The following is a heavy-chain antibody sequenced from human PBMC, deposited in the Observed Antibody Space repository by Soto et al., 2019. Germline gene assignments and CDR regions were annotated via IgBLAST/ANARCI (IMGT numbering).Heavy chain of an antibody. V-gene: IGHV3-7*01. J-gene: IGHJ3*01. CDR3: ATVSPGNTFDD. D-gene: IGHD6-13*01. CDR1: GLPFNSYW. Sequence: PGGSLRLSCTSSGLPFNSYWMTRLSQAPGNGPDWVASINTDGSQEHSVASVKGRFTFSRDNSKNSLCRQMNSLRVEGTAVEDCATVSPGNTFDDWRKGT. CDR2: INTDGSQE.